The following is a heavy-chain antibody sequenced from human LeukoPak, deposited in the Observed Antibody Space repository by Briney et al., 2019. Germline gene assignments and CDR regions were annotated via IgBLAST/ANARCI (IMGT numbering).Heavy chain of an antibody. D-gene: IGHD2-15*01. Sequence: SETLSLTCTFSGGSISSYYWSWIRQPAGKGLEWIGRIHTSGSTNYNPSLKSRVTVSVDTPKNQFSLKLSSLTAADTAVYYCARGRYCSGGSCYFDYWGQGILVTVSS. J-gene: IGHJ4*02. V-gene: IGHV4-4*07. CDR2: IHTSGST. CDR3: ARGRYCSGGSCYFDY. CDR1: GGSISSYY.